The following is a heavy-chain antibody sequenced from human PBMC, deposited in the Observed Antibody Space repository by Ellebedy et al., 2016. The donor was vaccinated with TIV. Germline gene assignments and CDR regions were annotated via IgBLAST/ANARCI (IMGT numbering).Heavy chain of an antibody. Sequence: GESLKISCADSDFTFSFYWMSWVRQAPGKGLEWVANIKEDGSEAYYVDSVKGRFTISRDNAKNSLYLQMSNLRAEDTAVFYCARAGGRHSTGSGFYWGQGTRVTVST. CDR3: ARAGGRHSTGSGFY. J-gene: IGHJ4*02. V-gene: IGHV3-7*03. D-gene: IGHD2-2*01. CDR2: IKEDGSEA. CDR1: DFTFSFYW.